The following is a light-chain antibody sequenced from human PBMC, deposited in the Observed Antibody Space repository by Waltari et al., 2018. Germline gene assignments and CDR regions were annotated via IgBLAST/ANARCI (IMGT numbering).Light chain of an antibody. CDR2: GTS. Sequence: DIQMTQSPSSVSASVGDRVTIICRASQGISSWLAWYQQKPGKAPKLLIHGTSSLQRWVPSRFSCNGSGTDFTLTSSSLQPAEFATYLCQPGNSFPLAFGGGTKVEL. V-gene: IGKV1-12*01. CDR1: QGISSW. J-gene: IGKJ4*01. CDR3: QPGNSFPLA.